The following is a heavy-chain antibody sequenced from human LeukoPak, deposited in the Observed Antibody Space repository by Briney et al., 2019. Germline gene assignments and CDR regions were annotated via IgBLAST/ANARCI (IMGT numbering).Heavy chain of an antibody. CDR1: GGSISSSSYY. Sequence: SETLSLTCTVSGGSISSSSYYWGWIRQPPGKGLEWIGSIYYSGSTYYNPSLKSRVTISVDTSKNQFSLKLSSVTAADTAVYYCAREDGIAAAGTSGDAWGQGTLVTVSS. CDR3: AREDGIAAAGTSGDA. V-gene: IGHV4-39*07. J-gene: IGHJ5*02. D-gene: IGHD6-13*01. CDR2: IYYSGST.